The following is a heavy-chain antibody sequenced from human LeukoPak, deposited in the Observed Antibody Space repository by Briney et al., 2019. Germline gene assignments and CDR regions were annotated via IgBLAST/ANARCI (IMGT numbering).Heavy chain of an antibody. V-gene: IGHV4-31*03. CDR1: GDSISGGGYY. Sequence: PSQTLSLTCTVSGDSISGGGYYWTWIRQHPGKGLEWFGYIYYSGTTYYNPSLKSRVSLSVDTSKNQFSLKLSPVTAADTAVYYCARGDSSGYRYWGQGILVTVSS. D-gene: IGHD3-22*01. J-gene: IGHJ4*02. CDR2: IYYSGTT. CDR3: ARGDSSGYRY.